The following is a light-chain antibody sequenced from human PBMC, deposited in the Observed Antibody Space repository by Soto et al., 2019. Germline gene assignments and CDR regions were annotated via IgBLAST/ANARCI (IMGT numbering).Light chain of an antibody. V-gene: IGKV1-12*01. CDR3: QQADRLPLT. J-gene: IGKJ4*01. CDR2: AAS. Sequence: DIQMTQSPSSVSASVGDRVTITCRASQGITWLVWYQQKPGKAPKFLISAASSSQSGVPSRFSGSGSWKDFSLAISSLQSEDFATYFGQQADRLPLTFGGGTRVEI. CDR1: QGITW.